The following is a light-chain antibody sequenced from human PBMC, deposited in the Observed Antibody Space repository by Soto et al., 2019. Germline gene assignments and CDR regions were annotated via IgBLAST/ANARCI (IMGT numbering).Light chain of an antibody. CDR2: KAS. CDR3: QHYNSYSEA. Sequence: DIQMTQSPSTLSGAVGDRVTITCRASQTISSWLAWYQQKQGKAPKLLIYKASTLKSGVPSRFSCSGSGTELTLTISSLQPDDFATYYCQHYNSYSEAFGQGPKVELK. CDR1: QTISSW. V-gene: IGKV1-5*03. J-gene: IGKJ1*01.